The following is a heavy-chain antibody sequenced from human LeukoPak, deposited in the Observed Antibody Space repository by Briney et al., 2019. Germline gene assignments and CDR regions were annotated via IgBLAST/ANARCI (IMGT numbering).Heavy chain of an antibody. J-gene: IGHJ6*03. CDR1: GGTFSSYA. V-gene: IGHV1-69*05. CDR2: IIPIFGTA. CDR3: ARDGGYSYGSYYYYMDV. D-gene: IGHD5-18*01. Sequence: SVKVSCKASGGTFSSYAISWVRQAPGQGLEWMGGIIPIFGTANYAQKFQGRVTITTDESTSTAYMELSSLRSEDTAVYDCARDGGYSYGSYYYYMDVWGKGTTVTVSS.